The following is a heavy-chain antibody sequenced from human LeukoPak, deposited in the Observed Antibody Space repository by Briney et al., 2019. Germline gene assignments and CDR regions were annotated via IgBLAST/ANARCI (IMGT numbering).Heavy chain of an antibody. CDR2: ISAYNGNT. CDR1: GYTFTSYG. D-gene: IGHD1-1*01. J-gene: IGHJ5*02. CDR3: ARVSTGNWNDGWFDP. V-gene: IGHV1-18*01. Sequence: GASVKVSCKASGYTFTSYGISWVRQAPGQGLEWMGWISAYNGNTNYAQKLQGRVTMTTDTSTSTAYMELRSLRSDDTAVYYGARVSTGNWNDGWFDPWGQGTLVTVSS.